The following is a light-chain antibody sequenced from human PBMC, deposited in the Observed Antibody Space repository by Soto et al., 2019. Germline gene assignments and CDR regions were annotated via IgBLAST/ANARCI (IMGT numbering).Light chain of an antibody. CDR1: SSNIGNNY. CDR2: DNN. Sequence: QSVLTQPPSVSAAPGQKVTISCSGSSSNIGNNYLSWYQQLPGTAPKLLIYDNNKRPSGIPDRFSGSKSGTSATLGITGLQTGDEADYYCGTLDSSLSALVFGTGTKVTVL. V-gene: IGLV1-51*01. J-gene: IGLJ1*01. CDR3: GTLDSSLSALV.